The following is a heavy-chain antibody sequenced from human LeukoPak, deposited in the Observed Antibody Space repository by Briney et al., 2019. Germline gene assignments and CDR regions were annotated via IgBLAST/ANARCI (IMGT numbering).Heavy chain of an antibody. J-gene: IGHJ4*02. V-gene: IGHV3-53*01. CDR2: IYSGGST. CDR1: GFTVSSNY. D-gene: IGHD4-17*01. CDR3: AGSRYGDYPYYFDY. Sequence: GGSLRLSCAAPGFTVSSNYMSWVRQAPGKGLEWVSVIYSGGSTYYADSVKGRFTISRDNSKNTLYLQMNSLRAEDTAVYYCAGSRYGDYPYYFDYWGQGTLVTVSS.